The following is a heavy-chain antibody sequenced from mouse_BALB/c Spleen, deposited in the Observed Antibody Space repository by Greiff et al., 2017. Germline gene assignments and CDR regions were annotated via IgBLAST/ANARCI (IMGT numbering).Heavy chain of an antibody. CDR3: ARDRDYYGYYFDY. J-gene: IGHJ2*01. CDR2: IWAGGST. V-gene: IGHV2-9*02. Sequence: QVQLKQSGPGLVAPSQSLSITCTVSGFSLTSYGVHWVRQPPGKGLEWLGVIWAGGSTNYNSALMSRLSISKDNSKSQVFLKMNSLQTDDTAMYYCARDRDYYGYYFDYWGQGTTLTVSS. CDR1: GFSLTSYG. D-gene: IGHD1-1*01.